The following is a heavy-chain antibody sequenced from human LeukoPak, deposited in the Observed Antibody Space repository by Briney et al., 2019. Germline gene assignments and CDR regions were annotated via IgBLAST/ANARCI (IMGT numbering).Heavy chain of an antibody. Sequence: PGGSLRLSCAASGFIFSNYGMSWVRQAPGKGLEWVSGISGSGTTTYYADSVKGRFTISRDNSKNTLYLQMNSLRVEDTAVYYCAKDGSDIYVRGAFDIWGQGTMVTVSS. J-gene: IGHJ3*02. CDR3: AKDGSDIYVRGAFDI. D-gene: IGHD1-26*01. CDR2: ISGSGTTT. V-gene: IGHV3-23*01. CDR1: GFIFSNYG.